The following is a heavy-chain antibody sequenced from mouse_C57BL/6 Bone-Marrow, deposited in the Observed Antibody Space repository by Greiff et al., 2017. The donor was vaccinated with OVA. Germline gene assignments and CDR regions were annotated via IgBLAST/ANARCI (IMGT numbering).Heavy chain of an antibody. V-gene: IGHV5-9-1*02. CDR2: ISSGGDYI. CDR3: TRDGWLRRAFAY. J-gene: IGHJ3*01. D-gene: IGHD2-2*01. Sequence: EVQLVESGEGLVKPGGSLKLSCAASGFTFSSYAMSWVRQTPEKRLEWVAYISSGGDYIYYADTVKGRFTISRDNARNTLYLQMSSLKSEDTAMYYCTRDGWLRRAFAYWGRGTLVTVSA. CDR1: GFTFSSYA.